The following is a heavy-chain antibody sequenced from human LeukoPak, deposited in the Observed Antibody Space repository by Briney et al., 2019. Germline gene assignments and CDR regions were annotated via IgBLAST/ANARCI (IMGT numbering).Heavy chain of an antibody. CDR1: GFVFTSYG. CDR3: ASGSGYYFDY. D-gene: IGHD3-3*01. CDR2: ISANDGKT. J-gene: IGHJ4*02. V-gene: IGHV1-18*01. Sequence: ASVKVSCKASGFVFTSYGFTWVRQAPGQGLEWMGWISANDGKTHYSEKHQGRVTMSTDTVTSTAYMELRSLRSDDTAVYYCASGSGYYFDYWGQGTLVTVSS.